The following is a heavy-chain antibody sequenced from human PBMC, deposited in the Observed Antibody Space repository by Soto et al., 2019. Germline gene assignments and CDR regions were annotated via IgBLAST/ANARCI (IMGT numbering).Heavy chain of an antibody. CDR3: ARAGKGFYDFWSCYGRTPVYNWFDS. Sequence: SETLSLTCTVSGGSISSSSYYWGWIRQPPGKGLEWIGSIYYSGSTYYNPSLKSRVTISVDTSKKQFSLQLSSVTAADTAVYYCARAGKGFYDFWSCYGRTPVYNWFDSWGQGTLVTVSS. CDR2: IYYSGST. CDR1: GGSISSSSYY. V-gene: IGHV4-39*07. D-gene: IGHD3-3*01. J-gene: IGHJ5*01.